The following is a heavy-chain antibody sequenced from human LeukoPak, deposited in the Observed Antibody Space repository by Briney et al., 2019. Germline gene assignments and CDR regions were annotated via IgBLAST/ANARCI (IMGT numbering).Heavy chain of an antibody. CDR3: VGATSSGRTFDS. Sequence: PGGSLRLSCAASGFTFSSYAMSWVRQAPGKGLEWVSYIIGSGVSTYYADSVRGRFTISRDNSKNTLYLQMNSLRAEEPATYSFVGATSSGRTFDSTGEGNRVT. CDR1: GFTFSSYA. CDR2: IIGSGVST. J-gene: IGHJ4*02. D-gene: IGHD6-25*01. V-gene: IGHV3-23*01.